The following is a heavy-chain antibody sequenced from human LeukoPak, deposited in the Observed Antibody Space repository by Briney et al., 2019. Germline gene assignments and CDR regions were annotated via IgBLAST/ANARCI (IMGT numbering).Heavy chain of an antibody. V-gene: IGHV4-59*08. CDR2: IYYSGST. J-gene: IGHJ4*02. D-gene: IGHD5-18*01. Sequence: SETLSLTCTVSGGSISSYYWSWIRQPPGKGLEWIGYIYYSGSTYYNPSLKSRVTISVDTSKNQFSLKLSSVTAADTAVYYCARHMGYEFDYWGQGTLVTVSS. CDR1: GGSISSYY. CDR3: ARHMGYEFDY.